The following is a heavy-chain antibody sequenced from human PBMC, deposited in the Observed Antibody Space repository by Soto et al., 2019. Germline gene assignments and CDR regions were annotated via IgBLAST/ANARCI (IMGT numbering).Heavy chain of an antibody. CDR1: GFTFSDYA. Sequence: GGSLRLSCAASGFTFSDYAMSWVRQAPGKGLEWVSLISFSGAATYNADSVKGRFTISRDQSKNTMYLQMNSLRVEDTAIYYCAKLLCRLRGDNPCYFDYWGQGTLVTVSS. CDR2: ISFSGAAT. CDR3: AKLLCRLRGDNPCYFDY. D-gene: IGHD3-10*01. J-gene: IGHJ4*03. V-gene: IGHV3-23*01.